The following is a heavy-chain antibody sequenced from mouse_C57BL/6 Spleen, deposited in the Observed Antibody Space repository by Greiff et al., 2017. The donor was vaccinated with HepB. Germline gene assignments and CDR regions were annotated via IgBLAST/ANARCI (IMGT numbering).Heavy chain of an antibody. CDR2: IHPNSGST. CDR3: ARSVVPRYFDV. J-gene: IGHJ1*03. D-gene: IGHD1-1*01. Sequence: QVQLQQPGAELVKPGASVKVSCKASGYTFTSYWMHWVKQRPGQGLEWIGMIHPNSGSTNYNEKFKSKATLTVDKSSSTAYMQLSSLTSEDSAVYYCARSVVPRYFDVWGTGTTVTVSS. CDR1: GYTFTSYW. V-gene: IGHV1-64*01.